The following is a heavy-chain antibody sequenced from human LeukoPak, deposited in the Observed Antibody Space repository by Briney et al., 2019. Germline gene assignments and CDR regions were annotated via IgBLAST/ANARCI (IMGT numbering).Heavy chain of an antibody. CDR1: GGSFSGYY. CDR3: ARINTAMADAFDY. J-gene: IGHJ4*02. V-gene: IGHV4-34*01. CDR2: INHSGST. D-gene: IGHD5-18*01. Sequence: SETLSLTCAVYGGSFSGYYWSWIRQPPGKGLEWIGEINHSGSTNYNPSLKSRVTISVGTSKNQFSLKLSSVTAADTAVYYCARINTAMADAFDYWGQGTLVTVSS.